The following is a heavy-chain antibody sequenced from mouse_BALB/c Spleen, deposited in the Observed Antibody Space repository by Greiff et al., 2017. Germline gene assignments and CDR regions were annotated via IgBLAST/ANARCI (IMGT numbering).Heavy chain of an antibody. V-gene: IGHV1-9*01. CDR2: ILPGSGST. CDR3: ARPPTMITTWFAY. CDR1: GYTFSSYW. J-gene: IGHJ3*01. D-gene: IGHD2-4*01. Sequence: QVQLQQSGAALMKPGASVKISCKATGYTFSSYWIEWVKQRPGHGLEWIGEILPGSGSTNYNEKFKGKATFTADTSSNTAYMQLSSLTSEDSAVYYCARPPTMITTWFAYWGQGTLVTVSA.